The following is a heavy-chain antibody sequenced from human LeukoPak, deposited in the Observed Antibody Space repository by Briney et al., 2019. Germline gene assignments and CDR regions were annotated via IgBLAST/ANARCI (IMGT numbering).Heavy chain of an antibody. CDR3: ARYKTAGDYFDY. J-gene: IGHJ4*02. Sequence: GGSLRLPCAASGFTVSSNYMSWVRQAPGKGLEWVSIIYSGGSRYYADSVKGRFTISRDNSKNTLYLQMNTLRAEDTAVYYCARYKTAGDYFDYWGQGTLVTVSS. V-gene: IGHV3-53*01. CDR2: IYSGGSR. CDR1: GFTVSSNY. D-gene: IGHD2-21*02.